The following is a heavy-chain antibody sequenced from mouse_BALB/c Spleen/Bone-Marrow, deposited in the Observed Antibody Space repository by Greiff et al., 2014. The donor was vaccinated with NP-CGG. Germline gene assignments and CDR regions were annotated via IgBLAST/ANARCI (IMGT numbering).Heavy chain of an antibody. J-gene: IGHJ4*01. CDR1: GFTFSKYG. CDR2: ISSGGSYT. V-gene: IGHV5-6*02. CDR3: ARQYGNFGIMDY. D-gene: IGHD2-1*01. Sequence: EVMLVESGWDLVKPGGSLKLSCAASGFTFSKYGMSWVRQTPDKRRGWGANISSGGSYTYYPDSVKGRFTISRDNAKNTLYLQMSSLKSEDTAMYYCARQYGNFGIMDYWGQGTSVTVSS.